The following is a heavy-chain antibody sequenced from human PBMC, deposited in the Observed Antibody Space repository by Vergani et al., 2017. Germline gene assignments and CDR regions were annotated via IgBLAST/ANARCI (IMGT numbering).Heavy chain of an antibody. D-gene: IGHD4-17*01. J-gene: IGHJ6*02. Sequence: QVQLVQSGAEVKKPGASVKVSCKASGYTFTSYAMHWVRQAPGKRLEWMGWINAGNGNTKYSQKFQGRVTITRDTSASTAYMELSRLRSEDTAVYYCARAYGDYYGMDVWGQGTTVTVSS. CDR3: ARAYGDYYGMDV. V-gene: IGHV1-3*01. CDR2: INAGNGNT. CDR1: GYTFTSYA.